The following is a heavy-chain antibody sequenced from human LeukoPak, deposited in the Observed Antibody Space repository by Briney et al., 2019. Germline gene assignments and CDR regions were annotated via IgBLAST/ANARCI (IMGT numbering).Heavy chain of an antibody. D-gene: IGHD2-8*01. Sequence: ASVKVSCKASGYTLIDYYIHWVRQAPGQGLEWMGWTNPNSGGTNFAQKFQGRVTMTRDTSIRTAYMELRRLTSDDTAVYYCARDGGGLVPVPNEWGQGALVTVSS. CDR2: TNPNSGGT. J-gene: IGHJ4*02. V-gene: IGHV1-2*02. CDR1: GYTLIDYY. CDR3: ARDGGGLVPVPNE.